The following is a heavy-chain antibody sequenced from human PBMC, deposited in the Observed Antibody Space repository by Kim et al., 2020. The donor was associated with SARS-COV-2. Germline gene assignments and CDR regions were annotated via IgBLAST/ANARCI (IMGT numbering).Heavy chain of an antibody. D-gene: IGHD3-10*02. J-gene: IGHJ5*02. Sequence: SETLSLTCTVSGGSISSGGFHWSWIRQHPGKGLEWIGYIYNSGSTHYNPSLKSRVAISVDTSKNQFSLKLSSVTAADTAVYYCAISRGVPTIIGNWFDPWGQGTLVTVS. CDR2: IYNSGST. CDR1: GGSISSGGFH. V-gene: IGHV4-31*03. CDR3: AISRGVPTIIGNWFDP.